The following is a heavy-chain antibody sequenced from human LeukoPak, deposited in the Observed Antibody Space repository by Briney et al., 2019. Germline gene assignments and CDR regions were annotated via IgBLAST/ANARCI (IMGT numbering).Heavy chain of an antibody. V-gene: IGHV3-74*01. J-gene: IGHJ4*02. CDR2: INTDGSST. D-gene: IGHD3-22*01. CDR1: GFTFRTYW. Sequence: GGSLRLSCAASGFTFRTYWMHWVRQAPGKGLVWVSRINTDGSSTSYADSVKGRFTISRDNAKNTLYLQMNSLRAEDTAVYYCARDLTHYYDTSGYFDYWGQGNLVAVSS. CDR3: ARDLTHYYDTSGYFDY.